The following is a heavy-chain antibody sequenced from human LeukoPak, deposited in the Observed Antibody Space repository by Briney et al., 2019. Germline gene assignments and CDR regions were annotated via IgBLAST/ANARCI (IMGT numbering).Heavy chain of an antibody. CDR3: ARDVDYDFWSGYSNNWFDP. D-gene: IGHD3-3*01. J-gene: IGHJ5*02. Sequence: SVKVSCKASGFTFTSSAMQWVRQARGQRLEWIGWIVVGSGNTNYAQKFQGRVTITADKSTSTAYMELSSLRSEDTAVYYCARDVDYDFWSGYSNNWFDPWGQGTLVTVSS. CDR1: GFTFTSSA. CDR2: IVVGSGNT. V-gene: IGHV1-58*02.